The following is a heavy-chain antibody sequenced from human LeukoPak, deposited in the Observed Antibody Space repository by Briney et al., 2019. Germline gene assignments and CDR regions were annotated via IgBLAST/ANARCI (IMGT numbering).Heavy chain of an antibody. CDR2: IYTSGST. CDR1: GGSFSSGRDY. D-gene: IGHD3-22*01. J-gene: IGHJ5*02. CDR3: VKSYYDSTGYSGWFDP. V-gene: IGHV4-61*02. Sequence: SQTMSLTYTVSGGSFSSGRDYWNWIRQPAGKGLEWIGRIYTSGSTHYNPSLKSRVTMSLDTSRNQVSLKLSSVTAADTAIYYCVKSYYDSTGYSGWFDPWGQGTLVTVSS.